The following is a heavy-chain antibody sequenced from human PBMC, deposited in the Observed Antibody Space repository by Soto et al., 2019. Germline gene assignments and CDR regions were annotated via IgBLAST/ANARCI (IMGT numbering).Heavy chain of an antibody. CDR3: ARHHDS. CDR1: DGSISPYY. V-gene: IGHV4-59*08. J-gene: IGHJ4*02. Sequence: SETLSLTCTVSDGSISPYYWSWIRQPPGKGLEWIGYIYYSGSTNYNPSLKSRVTISVDTSKNQFSLKLSSVTAADTAVYYCARHHDSWGQGTLVTVSS. CDR2: IYYSGST.